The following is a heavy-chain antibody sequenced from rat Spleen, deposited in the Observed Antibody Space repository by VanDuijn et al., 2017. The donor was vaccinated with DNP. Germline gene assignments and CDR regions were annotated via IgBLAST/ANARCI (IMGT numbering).Heavy chain of an antibody. CDR3: VRSYYGYKAYFDY. Sequence: QVQLRESGPGLVQPSQTLSLTCTVSGFSLPSYSLHWVRQPPGKGLEWIGAVWSGGSTDYNLALKSRLTIRRDTSRGQVFLKMNSLQTEDTATYYCVRSYYGYKAYFDYWGQGVMVTVSS. J-gene: IGHJ2*01. CDR2: VWSGGST. CDR1: GFSLPSYS. V-gene: IGHV2-1*01. D-gene: IGHD1-9*01.